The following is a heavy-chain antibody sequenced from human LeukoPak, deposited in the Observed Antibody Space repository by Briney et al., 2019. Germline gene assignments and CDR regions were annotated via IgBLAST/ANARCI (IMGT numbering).Heavy chain of an antibody. J-gene: IGHJ4*02. D-gene: IGHD2-15*01. V-gene: IGHV4-4*07. CDR2: IYTSGST. CDR1: GGSISSYY. Sequence: SETLSLTCTVSGGSISSYYWSWIRQPAGKGLEWIGRIYTSGSTNYNPSLKSRVTMSVDTSKNQFSLKLSSVTAADTAVYYCARDRYCSDGSCYVDYWGQGTLVTVSS. CDR3: ARDRYCSDGSCYVDY.